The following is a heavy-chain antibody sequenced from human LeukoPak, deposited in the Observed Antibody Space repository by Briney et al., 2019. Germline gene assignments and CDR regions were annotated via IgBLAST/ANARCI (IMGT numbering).Heavy chain of an antibody. CDR1: GFTFSSYA. J-gene: IGHJ4*02. CDR3: AKGSSSSRPYYFDY. CDR2: TGSTGVST. V-gene: IGHV3-23*01. Sequence: GGSLRLSCAASGFTFSSYAMNWVRQAPGKGLEWVSATGSTGVSTFYADSVKGRFTVSRDNSKNTLSLQMNSLRAEDTAVYYCAKGSSSSRPYYFDYWGQGTLVTVSS. D-gene: IGHD6-6*01.